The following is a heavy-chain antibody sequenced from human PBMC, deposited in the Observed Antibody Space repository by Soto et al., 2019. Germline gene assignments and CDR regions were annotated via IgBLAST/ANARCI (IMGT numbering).Heavy chain of an antibody. CDR2: ISAYNGNT. CDR1: GYTFTSYG. D-gene: IGHD3-10*01. CDR3: AAAGITMVRGYYYGMDV. V-gene: IGHV1-18*01. J-gene: IGHJ6*02. Sequence: ASVKVSCKASGYTFTSYGISWVRQAPGQGLEWMGRISAYNGNTNYAQKLQGRVTMTTDTSTSTAYMELRSLRSDDTAVYYCAAAGITMVRGYYYGMDVWGQGTTVTVSS.